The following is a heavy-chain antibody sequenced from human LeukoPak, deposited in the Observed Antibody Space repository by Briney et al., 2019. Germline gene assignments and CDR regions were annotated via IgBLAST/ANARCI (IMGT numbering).Heavy chain of an antibody. J-gene: IGHJ4*02. CDR3: TRETYYHSRGYFYDY. V-gene: IGHV3-53*01. Sequence: GGSLRLSCAASGFTFSLYWMTWVRQAPGKGLEWVSVIYSDGSTYYADSVKGRFTISRDNSKNTLYLQMSTLRAEDTAVYYCTRETYYHSRGYFYDYWGQGTLVTVSS. CDR2: IYSDGST. CDR1: GFTFSLYW. D-gene: IGHD3-22*01.